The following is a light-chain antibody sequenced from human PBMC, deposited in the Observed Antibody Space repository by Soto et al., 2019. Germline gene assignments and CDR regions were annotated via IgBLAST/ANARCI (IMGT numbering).Light chain of an antibody. J-gene: IGKJ4*01. CDR1: QGISNY. CDR2: AAS. CDR3: QKFNSAPLT. V-gene: IGKV1-27*01. Sequence: DIQMTQSPFSLSASVGDRVTITCRASQGISNYLAWYQQNPGKVPKLLFYAASSLQSGVPSRFSASGSGTEFTLTRSSLQAEDVAPYYCQKFNSAPLTLGGGTKVEIK.